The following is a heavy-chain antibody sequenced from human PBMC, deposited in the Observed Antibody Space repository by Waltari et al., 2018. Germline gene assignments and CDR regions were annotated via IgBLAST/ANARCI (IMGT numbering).Heavy chain of an antibody. CDR2: ILYSGTT. CDR3: SRYHCTSGVCQHFDY. J-gene: IGHJ4*02. V-gene: IGHV4-59*01. Sequence: QVHLQESGPGLVKPSETLSLTCTVSRGSIIGFYWSWIRQPPGKGLEWIGSILYSGTTVYSPSLESRVTMSVDMSKNQFSLELGSVTASDTAVYHCSRYHCTSGVCQHFDYWGQVILVTVSS. CDR1: RGSIIGFY. D-gene: IGHD2-8*01.